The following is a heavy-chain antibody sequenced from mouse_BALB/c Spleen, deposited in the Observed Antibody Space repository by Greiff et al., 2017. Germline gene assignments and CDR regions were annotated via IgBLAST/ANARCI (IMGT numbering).Heavy chain of an antibody. D-gene: IGHD2-1*01. Sequence: EVRLQQSGAELVKPGASVKLSCTASGFNIKDTYMHWVKQRPEQGLEWIGRIDPANGNTKYDPKFQGKATITADTSSNTAYLQLSSLTSEDTAVYYCARGNGNSPFDDGGEGTLVTVSA. CDR3: ARGNGNSPFDD. CDR1: GFNIKDTY. CDR2: IDPANGNT. J-gene: IGHJ3*01. V-gene: IGHV14-3*02.